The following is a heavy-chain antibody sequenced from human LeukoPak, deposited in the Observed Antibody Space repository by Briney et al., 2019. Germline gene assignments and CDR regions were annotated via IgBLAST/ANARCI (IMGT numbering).Heavy chain of an antibody. CDR2: IRHDGSEK. V-gene: IGHV3-30*02. Sequence: PGGSLRLSCAASGFSFSNYEMNWVRQAPGKGLEWVAFIRHDGSEKYYADSVRGRFTISRDNSKNTVFLQMNTLRAEDTAVYFCSAVAGVFDHWGQGSLVIVSS. CDR3: SAVAGVFDH. D-gene: IGHD6-19*01. J-gene: IGHJ4*02. CDR1: GFSFSNYE.